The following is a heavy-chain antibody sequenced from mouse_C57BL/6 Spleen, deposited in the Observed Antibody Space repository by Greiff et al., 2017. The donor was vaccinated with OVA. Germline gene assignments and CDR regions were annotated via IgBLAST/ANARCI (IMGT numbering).Heavy chain of an antibody. CDR1: EYEFPSYD. CDR3: AKERGDYGALEY. Sequence: EVQLVESGAGLVQPGESLKLSCESSEYEFPSYDMTWVRQTPGKGLEWVGAINSDGGSTYYPDTMERRAIITRDNNRETLYLQMSSLTSEDTAWYYCAKERGDYGALEYWGQGTSVTVSS. V-gene: IGHV5-2*01. CDR2: INSDGGST. J-gene: IGHJ4*01.